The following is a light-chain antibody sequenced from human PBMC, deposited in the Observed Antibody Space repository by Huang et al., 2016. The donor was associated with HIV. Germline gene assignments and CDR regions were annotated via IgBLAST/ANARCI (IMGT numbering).Light chain of an antibody. CDR3: QQYNNWPPYT. V-gene: IGKV3-15*01. CDR1: QRVSSN. CDR2: GAS. J-gene: IGKJ2*01. Sequence: EIVMTQSPATLSVSPGERATLSCRASQRVSSNLAWYQQKPGQAPRLLIYGASTRATGIQGRFSGSGSGTEFTLTISSLQSEDFAVYDCQQYNNWPPYTFGQGTKLEIK.